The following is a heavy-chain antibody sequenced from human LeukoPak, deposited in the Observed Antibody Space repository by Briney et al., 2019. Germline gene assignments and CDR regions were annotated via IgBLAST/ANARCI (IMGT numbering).Heavy chain of an antibody. CDR3: ARVDPDSSSTLEVFDY. Sequence: ASETLSLTCTVSGGSISRYYWGWIRQPPGKGLEWIGHIYYSGSTRYNASLKSRITMSVDTSKNQFSLKLSSVTAADTAVYYCARVDPDSSSTLEVFDYWGQGTLVTVSS. V-gene: IGHV4-59*01. J-gene: IGHJ4*02. CDR1: GGSISRYY. D-gene: IGHD6-6*01. CDR2: IYYSGST.